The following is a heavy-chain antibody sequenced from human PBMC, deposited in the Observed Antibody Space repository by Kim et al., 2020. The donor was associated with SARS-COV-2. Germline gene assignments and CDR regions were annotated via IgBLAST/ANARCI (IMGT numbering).Heavy chain of an antibody. D-gene: IGHD3-10*01. CDR3: ERIYRGGFSHVDS. CDR2: TSNSAGTV. J-gene: IGHJ4*02. V-gene: IGHV3-48*03. Sequence: GGSLRLSCVASGFIFTDYEMNWVRQSPGKGLEWVAYTSNSAGTVYYADSVKGRFTISRDNAKKSLFLQMSGLRVEDTGVYYCERIYRGGFSHVDSWGQGTLVSVS. CDR1: GFIFTDYE.